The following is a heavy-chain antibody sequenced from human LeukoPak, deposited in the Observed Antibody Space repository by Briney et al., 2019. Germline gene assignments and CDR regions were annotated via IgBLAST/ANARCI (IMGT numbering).Heavy chain of an antibody. J-gene: IGHJ6*02. Sequence: GSLRLSCAASGFTFSSYAMSWVRQAPGKGLEWVSAISGSGGSTYYADSVKGRFTISRDNSKTTLYLQMNSLRIEDTAVYYCAKARVASYYYNYGLDVWGQGTTVTVSS. CDR3: AKARVASYYYNYGLDV. V-gene: IGHV3-23*01. CDR1: GFTFSSYA. CDR2: ISGSGGST.